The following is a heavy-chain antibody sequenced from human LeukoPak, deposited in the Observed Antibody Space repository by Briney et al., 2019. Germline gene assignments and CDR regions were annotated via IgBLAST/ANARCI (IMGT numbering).Heavy chain of an antibody. CDR2: IYVTGST. D-gene: IGHD3-16*02. J-gene: IGHJ6*03. Sequence: PAETLSLSCIVSGGSIGTYYMSWIRQPPGKGLEWMGYIYVTGSTRYNPYLQSRVTISVDTSRNQFFLKMSSVTAADTAVYYCARHIGGGIEDMDVWGTGTKVTVSS. CDR1: GGSIGTYY. CDR3: ARHIGGGIEDMDV. V-gene: IGHV4-59*08.